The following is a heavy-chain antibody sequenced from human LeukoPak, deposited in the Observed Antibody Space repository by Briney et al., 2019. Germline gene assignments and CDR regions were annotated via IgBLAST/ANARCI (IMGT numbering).Heavy chain of an antibody. J-gene: IGHJ4*02. CDR1: GFTFSTND. CDR2: IRYDGSNK. CDR3: AKGEIPPYYADY. Sequence: PGGSLRLSCAASGFTFSTNDMHWVRQAPGKGLEWVAFIRYDGSNKYYADSVKGRFTISRDNSKNTLYLQMNSLRAEDTAVYYCAKGEIPPYYADYWGQGTLVTVSS. V-gene: IGHV3-30*02. D-gene: IGHD3-3*01.